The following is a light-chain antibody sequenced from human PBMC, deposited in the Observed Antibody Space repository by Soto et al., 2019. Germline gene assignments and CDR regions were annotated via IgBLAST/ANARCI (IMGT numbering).Light chain of an antibody. V-gene: IGKV3-20*01. Sequence: EIVLTQSPGTLSLSPGERATLSCRASQSVSSSYLAWYQQKPGQAPRLLIYGASSRATGIPDRFSGSGSGTDFTLTISRXEPEDFAVYHCQQYGSSAWTFGQGTKVDIK. J-gene: IGKJ1*01. CDR3: QQYGSSAWT. CDR1: QSVSSSY. CDR2: GAS.